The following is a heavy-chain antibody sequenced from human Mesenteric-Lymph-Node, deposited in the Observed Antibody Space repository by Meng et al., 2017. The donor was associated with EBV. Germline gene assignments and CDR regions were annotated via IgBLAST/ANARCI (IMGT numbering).Heavy chain of an antibody. D-gene: IGHD6-13*01. V-gene: IGHV2-5*02. CDR3: AHRGSSWFFDY. Sequence: QIPLTESRPTLVKPTQSLTLTCTLSGFSLSTNGVVVSWIRQPPRKALEWLALIYWDDDKEYSPSLKSRLTITKDTSKDQVVLTMTNMDPVDTATYYCAHRGSSWFFDYWGQGTLVTVSS. CDR1: GFSLSTNGVV. J-gene: IGHJ4*02. CDR2: IYWDDDK.